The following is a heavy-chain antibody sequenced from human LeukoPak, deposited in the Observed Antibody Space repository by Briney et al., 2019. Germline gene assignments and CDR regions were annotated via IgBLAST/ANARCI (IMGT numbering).Heavy chain of an antibody. Sequence: SETLSLTCTVSGGSISSSSYYWGWIRQPPGKGLEWIGYIYYSGSTNYNPSLKSRVTISVDTSKSQFSLKLSSVTAADTAVYYCARVLYYYDSSGYYPTPGAFDIWGQGTMVTVSS. D-gene: IGHD3-22*01. J-gene: IGHJ3*02. V-gene: IGHV4-61*05. CDR1: GGSISSSSYY. CDR3: ARVLYYYDSSGYYPTPGAFDI. CDR2: IYYSGST.